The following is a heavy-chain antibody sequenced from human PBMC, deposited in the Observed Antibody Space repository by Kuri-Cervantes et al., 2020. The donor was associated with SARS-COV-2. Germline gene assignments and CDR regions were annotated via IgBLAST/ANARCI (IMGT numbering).Heavy chain of an antibody. CDR2: ISAYNGNT. CDR3: ARGKEMATETTLDY. CDR1: GYIFTSYG. J-gene: IGHJ4*02. D-gene: IGHD5-24*01. V-gene: IGHV1-18*01. Sequence: ASVKVSCKASGYIFTSYGISWVRQAPGKGLEWMGWISAYNGNTNYAQKLQGRVTMTKDTSTSTAYMELRSLRSDDTAVYYCARGKEMATETTLDYWGQGTLVTVSS.